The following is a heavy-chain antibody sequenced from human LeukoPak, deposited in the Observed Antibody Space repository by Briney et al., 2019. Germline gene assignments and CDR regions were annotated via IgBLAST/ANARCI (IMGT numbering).Heavy chain of an antibody. CDR1: GYSFVLHG. V-gene: IGHV1-18*01. CDR3: ARSYSSSWYFD. D-gene: IGHD6-13*01. J-gene: IGHJ4*02. CDR2: ISAYNGNT. Sequence: VASVKVSCKASGYSFVLHGISWVRQAPGQGLEWMGWISAYNGNTNYAQKLQGRVTMTTDTSTSTAYMELRSLRSDDTAVYYCARSYSSSWYFDWGQGTLVTVSS.